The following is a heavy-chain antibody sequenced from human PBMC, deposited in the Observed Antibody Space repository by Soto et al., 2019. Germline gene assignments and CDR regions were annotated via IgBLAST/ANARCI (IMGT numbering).Heavy chain of an antibody. V-gene: IGHV3-23*01. Sequence: GGSLRLSCAASGFTFCSYPMSWVRQAPGKGLEWVSAISGSGGSTYYADSVKGRFTISRDNSKNTLYLQMNSLRAEDTAVYYCAKDYYDFWSGLPDAFDIWGQGTMVTVSS. CDR1: GFTFCSYP. J-gene: IGHJ3*02. CDR2: ISGSGGST. CDR3: AKDYYDFWSGLPDAFDI. D-gene: IGHD3-3*01.